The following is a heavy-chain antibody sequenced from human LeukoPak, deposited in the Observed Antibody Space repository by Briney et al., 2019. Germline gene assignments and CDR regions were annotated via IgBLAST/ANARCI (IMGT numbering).Heavy chain of an antibody. V-gene: IGHV4-38-2*02. CDR2: INTSGST. CDR3: ARAEKQLALDAFDI. J-gene: IGHJ3*02. CDR1: GYFISSGYY. D-gene: IGHD1-1*01. Sequence: SETLSLTCTVSGYFISSGYYWGWIRQPPGKGLEWIGRINTSGSTNYNPSLKSRVTMSLDTSKNQLSLKLRSVTAADTAVYYCARAEKQLALDAFDIWGQGTMVTVSS.